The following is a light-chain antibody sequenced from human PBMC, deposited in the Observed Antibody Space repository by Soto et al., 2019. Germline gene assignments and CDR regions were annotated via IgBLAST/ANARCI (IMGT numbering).Light chain of an antibody. CDR3: QQYNGYLT. Sequence: DIQMTQSPSTLSASVGDRVTITCRASQSVSDLLAWYQQQQGRDPQLLISKASSLKSGGPSRCSGSGSGTAHTLTISSPQADDVASYYCQQYNGYLTFGQGTKVEIK. CDR1: QSVSDL. CDR2: KAS. J-gene: IGKJ1*01. V-gene: IGKV1-5*03.